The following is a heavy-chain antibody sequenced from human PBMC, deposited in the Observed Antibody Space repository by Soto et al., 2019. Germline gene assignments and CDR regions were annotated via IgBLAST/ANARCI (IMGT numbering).Heavy chain of an antibody. D-gene: IGHD6-19*01. J-gene: IGHJ5*02. CDR3: ARGLSSGRNNWFDP. CDR2: ISGSGGST. Sequence: PGGSLRLSCAASGFTFSSYAMSWVRQAPGKGLEWVSAISGSGGSTYYADSVKGRFTINPDTSKNQFSLQLNSVTPEDTAVYYCARGLSSGRNNWFDPWGQGTLVTV. CDR1: GFTFSSYA. V-gene: IGHV3-23*01.